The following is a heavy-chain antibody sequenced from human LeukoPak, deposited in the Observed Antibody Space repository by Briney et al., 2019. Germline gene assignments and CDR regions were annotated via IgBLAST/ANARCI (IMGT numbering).Heavy chain of an antibody. CDR2: INSDGSTT. J-gene: IGHJ1*01. D-gene: IGHD4-11*01. CDR1: GFTFSSYW. V-gene: IGHV3-74*01. CDR3: ARGTAVTVVH. Sequence: TGGSLRLSCADSGFTFSSYWMHWVRQAPGKGLVWISRINSDGSTTNYADSVKGRFTISRDNAKSTLYLQMVSLRAEDTAMYYCARGTAVTVVHWGQGALGTVSS.